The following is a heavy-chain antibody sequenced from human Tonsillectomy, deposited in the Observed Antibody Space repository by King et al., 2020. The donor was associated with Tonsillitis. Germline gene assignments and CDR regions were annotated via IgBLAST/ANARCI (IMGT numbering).Heavy chain of an antibody. D-gene: IGHD4-17*01. CDR2: FSSRIRTI. V-gene: IGHV3-48*01. J-gene: IGHJ3*02. CDR3: ARESYGEDAFDI. CDR1: GFTFTTYS. Sequence: VQLVEYGGGFIQPGWSLRLSCAACGFTFTTYSLNLVIQATGKVMELISKFSSRIRTIYYADSVKVRFTVSRDNAKNSLYLQMNSLRAEDTAVYYCARESYGEDAFDIWGQGTMVTVSP.